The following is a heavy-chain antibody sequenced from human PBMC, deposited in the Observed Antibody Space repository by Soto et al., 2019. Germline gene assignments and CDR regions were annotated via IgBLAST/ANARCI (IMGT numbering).Heavy chain of an antibody. CDR1: GGTFSSYA. CDR2: IIPIFGTA. J-gene: IGHJ4*02. Sequence: ASVKVSCKASGGTFSSYAISWVRQAPGQGLEWMGGIIPIFGTANYAQKFQGRVTITADESTSTAYMALSSLRSEDTAVYYCARDPRDGYGYWGQGTLVTVSS. CDR3: ARDPRDGYGY. V-gene: IGHV1-69*13. D-gene: IGHD3-22*01.